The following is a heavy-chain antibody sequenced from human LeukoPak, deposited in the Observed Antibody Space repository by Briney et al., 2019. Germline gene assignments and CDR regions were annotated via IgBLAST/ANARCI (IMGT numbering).Heavy chain of an antibody. CDR1: GFTFSSYR. CDR3: ARGTAPHYYYHGMDV. CDR2: ISSDGSST. Sequence: GGSLRLSCAASGFTFSSYRMHWVRQAPGKGLVWVSRISSDGSSTNYADSVKGRFTISRDNAKNTLYLQMNSLSAEDTAVYYCARGTAPHYYYHGMDVWGKGTTVIVSS. V-gene: IGHV3-74*01. J-gene: IGHJ6*04.